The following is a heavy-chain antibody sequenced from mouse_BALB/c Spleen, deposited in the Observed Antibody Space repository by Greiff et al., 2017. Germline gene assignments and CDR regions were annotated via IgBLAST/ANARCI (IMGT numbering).Heavy chain of an antibody. D-gene: IGHD2-1*01. J-gene: IGHJ1*01. CDR3: ARHGNYLYWYFDV. CDR2: ISNGGGST. V-gene: IGHV5-12-2*01. Sequence: EVKLMESGGGLVQPGGSLKLSCAASGFTFSSYTMSWVRQTPEKRLEWVAYISNGGGSTYYPDTVKGRFTISRDNAKNTLYLQMSSLKSEDTAMYYCARHGNYLYWYFDVWGAGTTVTVSS. CDR1: GFTFSSYT.